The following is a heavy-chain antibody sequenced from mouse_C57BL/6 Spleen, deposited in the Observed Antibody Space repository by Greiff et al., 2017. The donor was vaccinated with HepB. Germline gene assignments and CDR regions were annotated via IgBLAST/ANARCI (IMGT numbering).Heavy chain of an antibody. CDR3: AREAGQGYFDY. V-gene: IGHV5-4*01. Sequence: EVQLVESGGGLVKPGGSLKLSCAASGFTFSSYAMSWVRQTPEKRLEWVATISDGGSYTYYPDNVKGRFTISRDNAKNNLYLQMSHLKSEDTAMYYCAREAGQGYFDYWGQGTTLTVSS. CDR1: GFTFSSYA. CDR2: ISDGGSYT. J-gene: IGHJ2*01.